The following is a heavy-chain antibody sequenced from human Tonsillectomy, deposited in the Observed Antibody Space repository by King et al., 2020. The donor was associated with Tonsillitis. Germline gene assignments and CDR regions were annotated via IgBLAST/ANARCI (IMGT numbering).Heavy chain of an antibody. CDR3: ARRDGALDYYYYGMDV. V-gene: IGHV3-30-3*01. Sequence: VQLVESGGGVVQPGRSLRLSCAASGFTFRSYAMHWVRQAPGKGLEWVAGVSFDGSNKDYAASVKGRFTISRDNSKNTLSLQMNSLRTEDTAVYFCARRDGALDYYYYGMDVWGQGTTVTVSS. CDR1: GFTFRSYA. D-gene: IGHD4-17*01. J-gene: IGHJ6*02. CDR2: VSFDGSNK.